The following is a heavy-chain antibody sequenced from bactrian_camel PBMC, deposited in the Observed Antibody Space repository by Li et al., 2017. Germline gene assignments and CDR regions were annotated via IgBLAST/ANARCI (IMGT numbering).Heavy chain of an antibody. CDR1: GYSSSRTC. D-gene: IGHD2*01. Sequence: VQLVESGGGSVQAGGSLRLACAASGYSSSRTCMAWFRQVPGNEREPLASIDSDGRTSVADSVKGRFTISQDGAKNTLYLHTNNLKPEDTAKYYCAADWGISRNSKLCYDGRWVAYPQIMGEGTQVTVS. J-gene: IGHJ4*01. CDR2: IDSDGRT. V-gene: IGHV3S53*01.